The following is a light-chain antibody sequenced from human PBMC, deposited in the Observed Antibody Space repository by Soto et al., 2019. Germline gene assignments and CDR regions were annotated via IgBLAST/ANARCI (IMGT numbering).Light chain of an antibody. J-gene: IGKJ1*01. CDR3: QQRSNLWT. V-gene: IGKV3-11*01. CDR2: DAS. Sequence: EIVLTQSPATLSLSPGESATLSCRASQSVSTYLAWYQQKPGQAPRLLIYDASNRAAGIPARFSGSGSGTGFTLTISSLEPEDFAVYYCQQRSNLWTFGQGTKVDIK. CDR1: QSVSTY.